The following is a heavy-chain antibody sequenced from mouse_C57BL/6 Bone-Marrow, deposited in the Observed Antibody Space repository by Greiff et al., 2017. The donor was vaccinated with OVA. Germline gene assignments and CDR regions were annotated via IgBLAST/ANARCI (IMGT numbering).Heavy chain of an antibody. D-gene: IGHD2-4*01. CDR1: GYTFTSYW. Sequence: QVQLQQPGAELVRPGSSVKLSCKASGYTFTSYWMHWVKQRPIQGLEWIGNIDPSDSETHYNQKFKDKATLTADKSSSTAYMQLSSLTSEDSAVYYCARNYYDYDGWYWYFDVWGTGTTVTVSS. CDR3: ARNYYDYDGWYWYFDV. J-gene: IGHJ1*03. CDR2: IDPSDSET. V-gene: IGHV1-52*01.